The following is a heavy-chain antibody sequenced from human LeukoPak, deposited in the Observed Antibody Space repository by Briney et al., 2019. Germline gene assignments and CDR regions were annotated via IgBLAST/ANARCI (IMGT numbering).Heavy chain of an antibody. Sequence: PSETLSLTCTVSGGSVSSGSYYWSWIRQPPGKGLEWIAYIYYSGSISYNPSLKSRVTISVDTSKSQFSLKLNSVTAADTAVYYCARGKSDLYYFDYWGQGTLVTVSS. CDR1: GGSVSSGSYY. D-gene: IGHD2-21*01. CDR3: ARGKSDLYYFDY. V-gene: IGHV4-61*01. CDR2: IYYSGSI. J-gene: IGHJ4*02.